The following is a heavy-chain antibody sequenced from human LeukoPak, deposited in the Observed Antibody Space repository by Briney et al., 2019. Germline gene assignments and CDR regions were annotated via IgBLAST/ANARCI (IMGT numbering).Heavy chain of an antibody. CDR3: ARARIAARNWFDP. CDR2: MNPNSGNT. J-gene: IGHJ5*02. D-gene: IGHD6-6*01. V-gene: IGHV1-8*03. CDR1: GYTFTSYD. Sequence: GASVKVSCKASGYTFTSYDINWVRQATGQGLEWMGWMNPNSGNTGYAQKFQGRVTITRNTSISTAYMELSSLRSEDTAVYYCARARIAARNWFDPWGQGTLVTVSS.